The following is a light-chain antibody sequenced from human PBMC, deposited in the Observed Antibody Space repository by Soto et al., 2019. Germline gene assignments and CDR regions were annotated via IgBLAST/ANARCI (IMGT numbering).Light chain of an antibody. Sequence: DTKMSQSPSTVSASVGDRVTITCRDSQTISSWLAWYQQKPGKAPNLLIYAASSLESGVPSRFSGSGSGTEFTLTSGSLQPDDLATYSFLQEDELLGACGQGTKVDIK. V-gene: IGKV1-5*01. CDR2: AAS. CDR3: LQEDELLGA. J-gene: IGKJ1*01. CDR1: QTISSW.